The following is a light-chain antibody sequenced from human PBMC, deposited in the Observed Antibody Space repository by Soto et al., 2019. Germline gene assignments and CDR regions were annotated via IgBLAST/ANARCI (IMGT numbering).Light chain of an antibody. J-gene: IGLJ1*01. Sequence: QSVLTQPASVSGSPGQSTTISCTGTSSDVGAYNRVSWYQQYPGQAPKVIIYEVSNRPSGVSYRFSGSKSGNTASLTISGLQAEDEADYYCNAFTTTSTYVFGTGTKVTVL. V-gene: IGLV2-14*01. CDR3: NAFTTTSTYV. CDR2: EVS. CDR1: SSDVGAYNR.